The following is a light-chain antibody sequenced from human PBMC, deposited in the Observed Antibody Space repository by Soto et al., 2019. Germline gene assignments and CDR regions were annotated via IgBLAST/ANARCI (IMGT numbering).Light chain of an antibody. CDR1: SSDVGNYNY. Sequence: QSVLTQPASVSGSPGQSITISCTGTSSDVGNYNYVSWYQQSPGKAPKLMIYDVSNRPSGVSNRFSGSKSGITASLTISGLQAEDEADYYCSSYTSSSTDVFGTGTKLTVL. J-gene: IGLJ1*01. V-gene: IGLV2-14*01. CDR2: DVS. CDR3: SSYTSSSTDV.